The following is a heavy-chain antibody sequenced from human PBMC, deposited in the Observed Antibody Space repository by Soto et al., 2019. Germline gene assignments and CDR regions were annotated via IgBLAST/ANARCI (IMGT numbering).Heavy chain of an antibody. CDR1: GFTFKSYG. CDR3: AKEGLYKTLDY. D-gene: IGHD1-1*01. Sequence: PGGSLRLSCAASGFTFKSYGMHWVRQAPGKGLEWVAVISYDGNNKYYADSVKGRFTISRDIPKNTLYLQLNSLGAEDTAVYYCAKEGLYKTLDYWGQGTLVTVSS. V-gene: IGHV3-30*18. J-gene: IGHJ4*02. CDR2: ISYDGNNK.